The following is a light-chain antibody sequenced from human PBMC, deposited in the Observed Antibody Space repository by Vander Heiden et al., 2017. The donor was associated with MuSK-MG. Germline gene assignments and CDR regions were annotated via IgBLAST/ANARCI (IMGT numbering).Light chain of an antibody. Sequence: DIQMTQSQSSLSAAVGDRVTITCRASQSISSYLNWYQQKPGKAPKLLIYAASSLQSGVPSRFSGSGYGTDFTLTISSLQPEDFATYYCQQSYSTPPYTFGQGTKLEIK. V-gene: IGKV1-39*01. J-gene: IGKJ2*01. CDR1: QSISSY. CDR2: AAS. CDR3: QQSYSTPPYT.